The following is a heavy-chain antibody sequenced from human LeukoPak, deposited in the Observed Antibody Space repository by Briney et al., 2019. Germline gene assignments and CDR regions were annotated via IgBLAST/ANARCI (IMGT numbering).Heavy chain of an antibody. V-gene: IGHV4-61*02. Sequence: SETLSLTCTVSGDSISRGDYYWSWIRQPAGKGLEWIGRISSSGSTNYNPSLKSRVTISVDTSKNQFSLKLGSVTAADTAVYYCARERDYGDCYFDYWGQGTLVTVSS. J-gene: IGHJ4*02. CDR2: ISSSGST. CDR3: ARERDYGDCYFDY. CDR1: GDSISRGDYY. D-gene: IGHD4-17*01.